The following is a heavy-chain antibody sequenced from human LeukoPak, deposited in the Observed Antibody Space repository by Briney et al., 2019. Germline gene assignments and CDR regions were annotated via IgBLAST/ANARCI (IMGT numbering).Heavy chain of an antibody. V-gene: IGHV1-18*01. CDR3: ARKLSGTVTTEGDDC. Sequence: ASVKVSCKASGYTFTSYGISWVRQAPGQGLEWMGWISAYNGNTNYAQKLQGRVTMTTDTSTSTAYMELRSLRSDDTAVYYYARKLSGTVTTEGDDCWGQGTLVTVSS. D-gene: IGHD4-17*01. J-gene: IGHJ4*02. CDR2: ISAYNGNT. CDR1: GYTFTSYG.